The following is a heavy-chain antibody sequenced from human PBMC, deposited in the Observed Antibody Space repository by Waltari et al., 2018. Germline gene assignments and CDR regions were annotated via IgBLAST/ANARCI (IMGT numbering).Heavy chain of an antibody. V-gene: IGHV1-46*03. D-gene: IGHD1-1*01. CDR1: GYTFGSYY. Sequence: QVQLVQSGAEVKKPGASVKVSCKTSGYTFGSYYIHWVRQAPGQGLEWMGICNPSGGQTNPAQKFQGRVTMARDTSTSTVYMELSSLRSEDTAVYYCARDQDWRKDDAFDIWGQGTMITVAS. CDR3: ARDQDWRKDDAFDI. CDR2: CNPSGGQT. J-gene: IGHJ3*02.